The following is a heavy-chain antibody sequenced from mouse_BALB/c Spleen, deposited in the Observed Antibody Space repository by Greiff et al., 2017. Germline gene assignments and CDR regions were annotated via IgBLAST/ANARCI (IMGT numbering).Heavy chain of an antibody. CDR3: ARYYRYDGGLDY. V-gene: IGHV5-17*02. J-gene: IGHJ2*01. CDR1: GFTFSSFG. Sequence: EVMLVESGGGLVQPGGSRKLSCAASGFTFSSFGMHWVRQAPEKGLEWVAYISSGSSTIYYADTVKGRFTISRDNPKNTLFLQMTSLRSEDTAMYYCARYYRYDGGLDYWGQGTTLTVSS. D-gene: IGHD2-14*01. CDR2: ISSGSSTI.